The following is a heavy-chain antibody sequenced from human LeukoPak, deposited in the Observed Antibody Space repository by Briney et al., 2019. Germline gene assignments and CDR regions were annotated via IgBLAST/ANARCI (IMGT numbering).Heavy chain of an antibody. D-gene: IGHD3-3*01. CDR2: IRSKAYGGTT. Sequence: GGSLRLSCTASGFTFGDYAMSWVRQAPGKGLEWVGFIRSKAYGGTTEYAASVKGRFTISRDDSKSIAYLQMNSLKTEDTAVYYCTRNPYDFWSGLYPDYWGQGTRVTVSP. CDR1: GFTFGDYA. CDR3: TRNPYDFWSGLYPDY. V-gene: IGHV3-49*04. J-gene: IGHJ4*02.